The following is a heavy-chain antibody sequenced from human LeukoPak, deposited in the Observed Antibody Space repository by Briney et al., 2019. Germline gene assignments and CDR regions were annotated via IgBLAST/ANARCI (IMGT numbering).Heavy chain of an antibody. CDR3: ARGTSSGWSGKGYFDL. J-gene: IGHJ2*01. CDR2: INPNSGGT. V-gene: IGHV1-2*02. D-gene: IGHD6-19*01. Sequence: ASVKVSCKASGYTFTSYYMHWVRQAPGQGLEWMGWINPNSGGTNYAQKFQGRVTMTRDTSISTAYMELSRLRSDDTAVYYCARGTSSGWSGKGYFDLWGRGTLVTVSS. CDR1: GYTFTSYY.